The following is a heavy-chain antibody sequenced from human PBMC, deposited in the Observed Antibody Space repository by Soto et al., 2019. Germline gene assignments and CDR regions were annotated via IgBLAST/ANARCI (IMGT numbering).Heavy chain of an antibody. CDR3: ARGFYYYGSGFSYYFDH. V-gene: IGHV3-48*02. J-gene: IGHJ4*01. CDR2: ISTGSGTI. CDR1: IFGFTPCG. Sequence: GGSLRLSCAASIFGFTPCGMNWVRQAPGKGLEWISYISTGSGTIYYADSVKGRFTISRDNHKNSLYLQMNSLRDEDTAVYYCARGFYYYGSGFSYYFDHWGHGTLVTVSS. D-gene: IGHD3-22*01.